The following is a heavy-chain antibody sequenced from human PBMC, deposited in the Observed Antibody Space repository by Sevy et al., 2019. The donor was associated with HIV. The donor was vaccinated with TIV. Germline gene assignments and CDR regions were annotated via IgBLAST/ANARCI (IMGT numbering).Heavy chain of an antibody. CDR3: AGENAWGRGYS. V-gene: IGHV4-59*08. D-gene: IGHD1-26*01. CDR2: IYYNGHI. J-gene: IGHJ4*02. CDR1: GDSITSLY. Sequence: SEILSLTCTVSGDSITSLYWNWIRQPPGKGLEWLANIYYNGHINYNPSLKSRVTLSLDTSKNQFSLRLSSVTAADTAMYYCAGENAWGRGYSWGQGTLVTVSS.